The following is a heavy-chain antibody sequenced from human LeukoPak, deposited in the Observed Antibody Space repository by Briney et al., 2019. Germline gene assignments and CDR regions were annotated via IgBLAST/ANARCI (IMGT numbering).Heavy chain of an antibody. D-gene: IGHD3-22*01. CDR1: GGYISSYY. V-gene: IGHV4-59*01. J-gene: IGHJ6*02. CDR2: IYYSGST. Sequence: PSETLSLTCTVSGGYISSYYWSWIRQPPGKGLEWIGYIYYSGSTNYNPSLKSRVTISVDTSKNQFSLKLSSVTAADTAVYYCARQLQDDSSALYYYYYYGIYVWGQGTTVTVSS. CDR3: ARQLQDDSSALYYYYYYGIYV.